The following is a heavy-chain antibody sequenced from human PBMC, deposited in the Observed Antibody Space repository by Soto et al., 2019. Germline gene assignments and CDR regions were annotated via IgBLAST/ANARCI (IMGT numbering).Heavy chain of an antibody. CDR1: GFTFSRYW. CDR2: ISSGSSDT. CDR3: ARVAY. J-gene: IGHJ4*02. V-gene: IGHV3-21*01. Sequence: PGGSLRLSCAASGFTFSRYWMSWVRQAPGKGLEWVASISSGSSDTWYADSVKGRFIISRDNAQNSLFLQMNTLRPEDTAMYYCARVAYWGPGTQVTVSS.